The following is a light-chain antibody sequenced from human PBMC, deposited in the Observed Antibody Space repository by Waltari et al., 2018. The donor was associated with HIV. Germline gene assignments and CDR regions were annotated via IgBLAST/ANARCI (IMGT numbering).Light chain of an antibody. V-gene: IGLV1-44*01. CDR2: SNY. CDR1: SSNIGGKI. CDR3: AAWDDSLNGPV. Sequence: QSVLTQPPSASGTPGQRVTIPCSGSSSNIGGKIVNWFQQLPGTAPKLLIYSNYQRPSGVPDRFSGSKSGTSASLAISGLQSEDEADYYCAAWDDSLNGPVFGGGTKLTVL. J-gene: IGLJ2*01.